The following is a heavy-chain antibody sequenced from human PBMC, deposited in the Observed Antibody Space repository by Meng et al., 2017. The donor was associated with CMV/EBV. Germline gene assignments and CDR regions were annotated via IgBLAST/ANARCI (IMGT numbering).Heavy chain of an antibody. CDR3: ASFGYLVGGYGMDV. V-gene: IGHV3-21*01. Sequence: GESLKISCAASGFTFSSYSMNRVRQAPGKGLEWVLSISSSSSYIYYADSVKGRFTISRDNAKNSLYLQMNSLRAEDTAVYYCASFGYLVGGYGMDVWGQGTTVTVSS. CDR2: ISSSSSYI. J-gene: IGHJ6*02. D-gene: IGHD3-16*01. CDR1: GFTFSSYS.